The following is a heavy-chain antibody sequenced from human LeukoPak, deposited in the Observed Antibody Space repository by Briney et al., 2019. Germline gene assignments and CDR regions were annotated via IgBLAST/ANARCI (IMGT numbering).Heavy chain of an antibody. CDR1: GFTFSSYG. Sequence: PGRSLRLSCAASGFTFSSYGMHWVRQAPGKGLEWVAFIRYDGSNKYYADSVKGRFTISRDNSKNTLYLQMNSLRAEDTAVYYCAKDGNYYGSTSDAFDIWGQGTMVTVSS. V-gene: IGHV3-30*02. J-gene: IGHJ3*02. CDR2: IRYDGSNK. CDR3: AKDGNYYGSTSDAFDI. D-gene: IGHD3-10*01.